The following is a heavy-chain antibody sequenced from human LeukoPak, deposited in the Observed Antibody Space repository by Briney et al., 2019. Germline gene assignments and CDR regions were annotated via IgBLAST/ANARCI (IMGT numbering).Heavy chain of an antibody. Sequence: GGSLRLSCAASGFTVSSNYMSWVRQAPGEGLEWVSVIYSGGSTYYADSVKGRFTISRDNSKNTLYLQMNSLRAEDTAVYYCARSTLRLGEFDYWGQGTLVTVSS. D-gene: IGHD3-16*01. CDR3: ARSTLRLGEFDY. CDR1: GFTVSSNY. V-gene: IGHV3-66*01. J-gene: IGHJ4*02. CDR2: IYSGGST.